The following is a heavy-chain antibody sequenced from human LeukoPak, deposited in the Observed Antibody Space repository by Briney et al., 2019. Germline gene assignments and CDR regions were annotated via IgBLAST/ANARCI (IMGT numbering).Heavy chain of an antibody. CDR3: ARLVAEGITMIVGGFDY. J-gene: IGHJ4*02. CDR1: GYSFTSYW. CDR2: IYPGDSDT. D-gene: IGHD3-22*01. V-gene: IGHV5-51*01. Sequence: GESLKISCKGSGYSFTSYWIGWVRQMPGKGLEWMGIIYPGDSDTRYSPSFQGQVTISADKSISTAYLQWSSLKASDTAMYYCARLVAEGITMIVGGFDYWGQGTLVTVSS.